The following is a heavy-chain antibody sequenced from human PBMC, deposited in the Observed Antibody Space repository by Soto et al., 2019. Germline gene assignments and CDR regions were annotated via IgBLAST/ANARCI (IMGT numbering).Heavy chain of an antibody. CDR1: GFTFSGSA. CDR2: IRSKANSYAT. Sequence: EVQLVESGGGLVQPGGSLKLSCAASGFTFSGSAMHWVRQASGKGLEWVGRIRSKANSYATAYAASVKGRFTISRDDSKNTAYLQMNSLKTEDTAVYYCGYSSSWGYNWFDPWGQGTLVTVSS. D-gene: IGHD6-13*01. CDR3: GYSSSWGYNWFDP. V-gene: IGHV3-73*01. J-gene: IGHJ5*02.